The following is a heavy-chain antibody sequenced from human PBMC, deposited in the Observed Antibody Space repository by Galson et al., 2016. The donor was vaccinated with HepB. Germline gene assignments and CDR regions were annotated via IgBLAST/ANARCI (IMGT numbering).Heavy chain of an antibody. V-gene: IGHV3-48*02. CDR1: GFTFSNDA. J-gene: IGHJ4*02. CDR3: ARLGTPAQFDY. Sequence: SLRLSCAASGFTFSNDAMHWVRQAPGKGLEWLTYIRHNSDTINYADSVRGRFTVSRDNAKNSLYLQMNGLRDDDTAVYYCARLGTPAQFDYWGQGTLVTVSS. CDR2: IRHNSDTI. D-gene: IGHD2-15*01.